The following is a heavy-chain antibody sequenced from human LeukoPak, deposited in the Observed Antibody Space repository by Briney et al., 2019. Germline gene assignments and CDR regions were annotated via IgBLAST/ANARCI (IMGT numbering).Heavy chain of an antibody. CDR1: GFTFSSYG. V-gene: IGHV3-30*18. J-gene: IGHJ3*02. CDR2: ISYDGSNK. CDR3: AKGVAFDI. Sequence: GSLRLSCAASGFTFSSYGMHWVRQAPGKGLEWVAVISYDGSNKYYADSVKGRFTISRDNSKNTLYLQMNSLRAEDTAVYYCAKGVAFDIWGQGTMVTVSS.